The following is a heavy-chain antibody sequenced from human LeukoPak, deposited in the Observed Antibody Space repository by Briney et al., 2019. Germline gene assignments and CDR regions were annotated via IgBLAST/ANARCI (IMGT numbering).Heavy chain of an antibody. CDR2: IDPSGGST. J-gene: IGHJ3*02. Sequence: GASVKVSCKASGYTFTTYYMHWVRQAPGQGLEWMGIIDPSGGSTSYAQKFQGRVTMTRDTSTSTVYMDLSSLRPDDTAVYYCARLSQQTFDIWGQGTLVTVSS. CDR3: ARLSQQTFDI. V-gene: IGHV1-46*01. CDR1: GYTFTTYY.